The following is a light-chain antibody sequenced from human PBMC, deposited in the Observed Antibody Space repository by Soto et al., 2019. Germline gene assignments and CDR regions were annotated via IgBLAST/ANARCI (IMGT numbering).Light chain of an antibody. V-gene: IGLV2-14*03. Sequence: QSVLTQPPSVSGSPGQSITISCIGTRSDIGGSYHVSWHQQHPGKAPKLIIYDVTNRPSGVSNRFSGSKTGNTASLIISGLQAEDEADYYCSSYTSTSSYVFGSGTKLTVL. CDR1: RSDIGGSYH. CDR2: DVT. CDR3: SSYTSTSSYV. J-gene: IGLJ1*01.